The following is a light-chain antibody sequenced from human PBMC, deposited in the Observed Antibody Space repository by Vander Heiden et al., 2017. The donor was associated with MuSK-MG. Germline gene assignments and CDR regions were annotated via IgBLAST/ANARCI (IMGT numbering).Light chain of an antibody. CDR3: QQYYSYLYT. J-gene: IGKJ2*01. CDR2: QAS. Sequence: IHMTQSPSTLSASVGDRVTITCRASPSISTWLAWYQQKPGKAPKPLIYQASTLESGVPSRFSGRGSGTEFTLTISSLQPDDFATYFCQQYYSYLYTFGQGTKLEIK. CDR1: PSISTW. V-gene: IGKV1-5*03.